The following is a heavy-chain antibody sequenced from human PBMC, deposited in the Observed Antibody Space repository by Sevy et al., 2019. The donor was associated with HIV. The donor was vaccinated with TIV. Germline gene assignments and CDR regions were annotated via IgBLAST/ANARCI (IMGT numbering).Heavy chain of an antibody. D-gene: IGHD6-19*01. J-gene: IGHJ4*02. CDR3: ARTSPGYGGGWYDFDY. CDR1: GGSISTYY. CDR2: IYISGST. V-gene: IGHV4-4*07. Sequence: SETLSLTCTVSGGSISTYYWSWIRQPAGKGLEWIEHIYISGSTNYNPSLKSRVTMSLDTSKNQFSLKLTSVTAADTAMYYCARTSPGYGGGWYDFDYWGQGTLVTVSS.